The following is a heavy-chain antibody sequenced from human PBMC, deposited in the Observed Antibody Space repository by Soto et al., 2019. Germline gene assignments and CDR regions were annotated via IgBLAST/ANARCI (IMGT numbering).Heavy chain of an antibody. V-gene: IGHV3-21*01. CDR2: IRCNGSYI. J-gene: IGHJ6*02. D-gene: IGHD5-12*01. CDR1: GFIFSSYG. CDR3: ASTKRGPSEMATIEAYYYYGMDV. Sequence: PGGSLRLSCAASGFIFSSYGMHWVRQAPGKGLEWVAAIRCNGSYIYYADSVKGRFTISRDNAKNSLYLQMNSLRAEDTAVHYCASTKRGPSEMATIEAYYYYGMDVWGQGTTVTVSS.